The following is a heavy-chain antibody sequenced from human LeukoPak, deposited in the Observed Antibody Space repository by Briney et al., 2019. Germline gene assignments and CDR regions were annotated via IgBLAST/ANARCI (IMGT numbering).Heavy chain of an antibody. V-gene: IGHV1-2*02. J-gene: IGHJ4*02. Sequence: GASXKVSCKASGYTFTGYYMHWVRQAPGQGLEWMGWINPNSGGTNYAQKFQGRVTMTRDTSISTAYMELSRLRSDDTAVYYCARGSYYYGSGSYSPHYLNWGQGTLVTVSS. CDR3: ARGSYYYGSGSYSPHYLN. CDR1: GYTFTGYY. D-gene: IGHD3-10*01. CDR2: INPNSGGT.